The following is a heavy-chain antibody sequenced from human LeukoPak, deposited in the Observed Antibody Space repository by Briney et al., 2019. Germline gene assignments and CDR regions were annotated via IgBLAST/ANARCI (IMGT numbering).Heavy chain of an antibody. CDR3: ARATVTTRAYYYYYGMDV. J-gene: IGHJ6*02. CDR2: IIPILGIA. Sequence: MGRIIPILGIANYAQKFQGRVTITADKSTSTAYMELSSLRSEDTAVYYCARATVTTRAYYYYYGMDVWGQGTTVPVSS. D-gene: IGHD4-11*01. V-gene: IGHV1-69*04.